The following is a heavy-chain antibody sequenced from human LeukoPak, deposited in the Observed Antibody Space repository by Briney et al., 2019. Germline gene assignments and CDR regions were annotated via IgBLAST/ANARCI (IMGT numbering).Heavy chain of an antibody. CDR3: AKGPGRTIFGVVIKSSDY. CDR1: GFTFSSYG. V-gene: IGHV3-30*18. D-gene: IGHD3-3*01. J-gene: IGHJ4*02. Sequence: GRSLRLFCAASGFTFSSYGMHWVRQAPGKGLEWVAVISYDGSNKYYADSVKGRFTISRDNSKNTLYLQMNSLRAEDTAVYYCAKGPGRTIFGVVIKSSDYWGQGTLVTVSS. CDR2: ISYDGSNK.